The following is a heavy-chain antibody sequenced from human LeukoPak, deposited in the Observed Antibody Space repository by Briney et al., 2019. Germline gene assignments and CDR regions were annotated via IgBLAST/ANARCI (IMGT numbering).Heavy chain of an antibody. V-gene: IGHV3-23*01. D-gene: IGHD3-16*01. Sequence: GGSLRLSCAASGFTFSSYAMNWVRQAPGKGLEWVSAIGGSGGTYHADSVKGRFTISRDISKNTLYLQMSSLRAEDTAVYYCAKESGSYAKPFDYWGQGTLVTVSS. CDR2: IGGSGGT. CDR1: GFTFSSYA. CDR3: AKESGSYAKPFDY. J-gene: IGHJ4*02.